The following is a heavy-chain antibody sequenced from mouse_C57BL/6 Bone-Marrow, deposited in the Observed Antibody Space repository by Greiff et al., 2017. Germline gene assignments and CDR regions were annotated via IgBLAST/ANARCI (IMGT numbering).Heavy chain of an antibody. Sequence: VKLVESGPELVKPGASVKLSCKASGYTFTSYDINWVKQRPGQGLEWIGWIYPRDGSTKYNEKFKGKATLTVDTSSSTAYMELHSLTSEDAAVYYCAGGYFDVWGTGTTVTVSS. CDR3: AGGYFDV. V-gene: IGHV1-85*01. CDR2: IYPRDGST. CDR1: GYTFTSYD. J-gene: IGHJ1*03.